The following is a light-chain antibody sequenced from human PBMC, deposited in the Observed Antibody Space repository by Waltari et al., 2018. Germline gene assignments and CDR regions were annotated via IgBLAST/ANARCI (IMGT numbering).Light chain of an antibody. J-gene: IGLJ3*02. V-gene: IGLV4-69*02. Sequence: QLVLTQSPSASASLGASVKLTCTLSSGHSSKLVAWHQQQPEKGPRFLMKVNSDGSHSKGDEIPDRFSGSSSGAERYLTISTVQSEDEAVYYCQTGGHGTWVFGGGTKLTVL. CDR3: QTGGHGTWV. CDR2: VNSDGSH. CDR1: SGHSSKL.